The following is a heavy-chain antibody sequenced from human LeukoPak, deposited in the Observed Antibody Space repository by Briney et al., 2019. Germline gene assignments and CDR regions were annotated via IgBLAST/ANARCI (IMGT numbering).Heavy chain of an antibody. CDR3: ASLSGYTDY. CDR2: ISSNGGST. D-gene: IGHD5-12*01. V-gene: IGHV3-64*01. J-gene: IGHJ4*02. CDR1: GFTFSSYA. Sequence: GGSLRLSCAAPGFTFSSYAMHWVRQAPGKGLEYVSAISSNGGSTYYANSVKGRFTISRDNSKNTLYLQMGSLRAEDMAVYYCASLSGYTDYWGQGTLVTVSS.